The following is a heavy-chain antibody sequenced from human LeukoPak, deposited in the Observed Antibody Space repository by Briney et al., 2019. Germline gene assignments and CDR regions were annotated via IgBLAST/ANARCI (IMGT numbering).Heavy chain of an antibody. V-gene: IGHV3-48*01. Sequence: GGSLRLSCAASGFSVSDYSMHWVRQAPGKGLEWVSYIGSRTIYAESVKGRFTISRDNAKNSLYLQMNSLRAEDTALYYCARDGPAPGEGHIDYWGQGILVTVSS. CDR2: IGSRTI. CDR1: GFSVSDYS. J-gene: IGHJ4*02. D-gene: IGHD6-13*01. CDR3: ARDGPAPGEGHIDY.